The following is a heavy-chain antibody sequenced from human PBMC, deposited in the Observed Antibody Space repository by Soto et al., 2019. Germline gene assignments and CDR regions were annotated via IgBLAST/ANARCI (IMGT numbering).Heavy chain of an antibody. J-gene: IGHJ6*02. Sequence: GGSLRLSCAASGFTFSSFGMHWVRQAPGKGLEWVAFISHDGIEKYFVDSVKGRFTISRDDSGNTLYLQMNSLGADDTAVYYCAKDWNDANYDYGTDVWGQGTTVTVSS. CDR3: AKDWNDANYDYGTDV. CDR2: ISHDGIEK. CDR1: GFTFSSFG. D-gene: IGHD1-1*01. V-gene: IGHV3-30*18.